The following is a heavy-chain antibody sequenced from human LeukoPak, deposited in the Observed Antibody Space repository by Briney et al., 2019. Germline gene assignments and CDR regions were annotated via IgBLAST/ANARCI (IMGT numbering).Heavy chain of an antibody. CDR1: GFTVSSNY. V-gene: IGHV3-66*01. CDR3: ARAAGSHYYDSSGYEDY. Sequence: GGSLRLSCAASGFTVSSNYMGWVRQAPGKGLEWVSVIYSGGSTYYADSVKGRFTISRDNSKNTLYLQMNSLRAEDTAVYYCARAAGSHYYDSSGYEDYWGQGTLVTVSS. D-gene: IGHD3-22*01. CDR2: IYSGGST. J-gene: IGHJ4*02.